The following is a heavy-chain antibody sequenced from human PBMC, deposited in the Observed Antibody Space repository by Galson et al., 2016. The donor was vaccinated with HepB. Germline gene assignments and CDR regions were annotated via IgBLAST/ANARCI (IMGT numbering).Heavy chain of an antibody. D-gene: IGHD5-18*01. CDR2: IYPNGST. J-gene: IGHJ6*03. V-gene: IGHV4-61*02. Sequence: TLSLTCTVSGGSISSGLYYWSWIRQPSGQGLEWIGRIYPNGSTNYNPSLKSRVSISVDTSKNQFSLKLSSVTAADTAGYYCARDSTVDTYSFYYMDVWGKGTTVTVSS. CDR3: ARDSTVDTYSFYYMDV. CDR1: GGSISSGLYY.